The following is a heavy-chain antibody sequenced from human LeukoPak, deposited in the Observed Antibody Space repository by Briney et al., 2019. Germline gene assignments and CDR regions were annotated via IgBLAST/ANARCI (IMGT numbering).Heavy chain of an antibody. CDR1: GFIFSSFG. CDR2: IQDDESNK. V-gene: IGHV3-30*02. J-gene: IGHJ6*03. CDR3: AKQMVERPHYYYMDV. D-gene: IGHD2-15*01. Sequence: GGPLRLSCAASGFIFSSFGMHWARQAPGKGLEWVAFIQDDESNKFYADPVKGRFAISRDNSKNTLFLQMNSLRPEDTALYYCAKQMVERPHYYYMDVWGKGTTVTVSS.